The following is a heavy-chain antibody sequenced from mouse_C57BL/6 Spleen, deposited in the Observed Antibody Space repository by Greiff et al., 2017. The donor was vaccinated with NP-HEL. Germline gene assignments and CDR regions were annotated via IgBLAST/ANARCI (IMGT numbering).Heavy chain of an antibody. CDR3: ARSYDGHWYFDV. D-gene: IGHD2-3*01. Sequence: VQLQQPGAELVKPGASVKMSCKASGYTFTSYWITWVKQRPGQGLEWIGDIYPGSGSTNYNEKFKSKATLTVDTSSSTAYMQLSSLTSEDSAVYYCARSYDGHWYFDVWGTGTTVTVSS. CDR1: GYTFTSYW. V-gene: IGHV1-55*01. J-gene: IGHJ1*03. CDR2: IYPGSGST.